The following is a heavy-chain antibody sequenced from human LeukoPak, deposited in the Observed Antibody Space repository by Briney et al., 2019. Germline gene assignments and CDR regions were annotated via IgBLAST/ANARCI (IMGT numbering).Heavy chain of an antibody. CDR1: GGSISSSNW. CDR2: IYHSGST. J-gene: IGHJ4*02. Sequence: ASETLSLTCTVSGGSISSSNWWSWVRQPPGKGLEWIGEIYHSGSTNYNPSLKSRVTISVDKSKNQFSLKLSSVTAADTAVCYCARVRRTAAGSFDYWGQGTLVTVSS. V-gene: IGHV4-4*02. CDR3: ARVRRTAAGSFDY. D-gene: IGHD6-13*01.